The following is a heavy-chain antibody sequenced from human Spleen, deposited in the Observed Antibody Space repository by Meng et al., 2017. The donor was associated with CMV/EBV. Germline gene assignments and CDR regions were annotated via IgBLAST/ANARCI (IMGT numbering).Heavy chain of an antibody. Sequence: SCKASGYTFTSYGISWVRQAPGQGLEWMGWISAYNGNTNYAQKLQGRVTMTTDTSTSTAYMELRSLRSDDTAVYYCASVASLGYFDYWGQGTLVTVPQ. CDR2: ISAYNGNT. D-gene: IGHD7-27*01. J-gene: IGHJ4*02. CDR1: GYTFTSYG. V-gene: IGHV1-18*01. CDR3: ASVASLGYFDY.